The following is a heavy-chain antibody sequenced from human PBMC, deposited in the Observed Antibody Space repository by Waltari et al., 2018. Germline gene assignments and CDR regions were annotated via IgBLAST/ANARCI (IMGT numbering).Heavy chain of an antibody. CDR1: GGSISSSSYY. D-gene: IGHD4-17*01. Sequence: QLQLQESGPGLVKPSETLSLTCTVSGGSISSSSYYWGWIRKPPGKGLVWIGSIYYSGSTYYNPSLKSRVTISVDTSKNQFSLKLSSVTAADTAVYYCATLNYGDYEEGFDYWGQGTLVTVSS. J-gene: IGHJ4*02. CDR3: ATLNYGDYEEGFDY. CDR2: IYYSGST. V-gene: IGHV4-39*01.